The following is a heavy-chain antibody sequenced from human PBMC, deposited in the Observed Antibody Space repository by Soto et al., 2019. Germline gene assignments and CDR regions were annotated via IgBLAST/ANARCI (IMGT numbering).Heavy chain of an antibody. CDR3: AGGWGSDSSDYYYAY. Sequence: QVQLVQSGAEVRKPGSSVKVSCKASGGTFSRHAISWVRQAPGQGLEWMGGIIPIFGSANHAQKFQGRVPITADESTSTAYMELSSLRSEDTAVYYCAGGWGSDSSDYYYAYWGQGTLVIVSS. D-gene: IGHD3-22*01. CDR1: GGTFSRHA. V-gene: IGHV1-69*01. J-gene: IGHJ4*02. CDR2: IIPIFGSA.